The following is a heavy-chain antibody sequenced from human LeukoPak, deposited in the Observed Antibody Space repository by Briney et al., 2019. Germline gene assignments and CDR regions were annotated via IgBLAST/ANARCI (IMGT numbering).Heavy chain of an antibody. CDR2: IYYSGST. J-gene: IGHJ6*02. D-gene: IGHD6-19*01. CDR3: ARRLRAVAGKEDYYYYGMDV. CDR1: GYSISSGYY. Sequence: SETLSLTCTVSGYSISSGYYWGWIRQPPGKGLEWIGYIYYSGSTNYNPSLKSRVTISVDTSKNQFSLKLSSVTAADTAVYYCARRLRAVAGKEDYYYYGMDVWGQGTTVTVSS. V-gene: IGHV4-38-2*02.